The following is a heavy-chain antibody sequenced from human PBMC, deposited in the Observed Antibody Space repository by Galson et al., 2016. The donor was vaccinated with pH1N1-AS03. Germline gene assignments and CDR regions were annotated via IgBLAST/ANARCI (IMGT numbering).Heavy chain of an antibody. J-gene: IGHJ4*02. CDR3: ARHRTESVLSYPFDY. D-gene: IGHD5/OR15-5a*01. V-gene: IGHV5-51*01. CDR2: IYPGDSDT. CDR1: GYSFTNHW. Sequence: QSGAEVKKPGESLQISCKGSGYSFTNHWIAWVRQMPGKGLEWMGFIYPGDSDTRYSPSFQGQVTISADKSIGTAYLQWSSLKASDTAIYYCARHRTESVLSYPFDYWGQGTPVTVSS.